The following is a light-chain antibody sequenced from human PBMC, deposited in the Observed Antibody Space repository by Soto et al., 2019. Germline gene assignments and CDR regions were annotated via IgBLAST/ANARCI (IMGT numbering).Light chain of an antibody. V-gene: IGKV3-20*01. Sequence: EFVLTQSPGTLSLSPGERATLSCRASQTVRNNYLAWYQQKPGQAPRLLIYDASSRATGIPDRFSGGGSGTDFTLTISRLEPEDFAVYYCQQFSSYLLTFGGGTRLEIK. J-gene: IGKJ5*01. CDR3: QQFSSYLLT. CDR2: DAS. CDR1: QTVRNNY.